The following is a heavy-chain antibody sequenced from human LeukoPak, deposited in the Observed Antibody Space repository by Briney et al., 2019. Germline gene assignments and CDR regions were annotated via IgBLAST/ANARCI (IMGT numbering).Heavy chain of an antibody. CDR2: ISYDGSSK. V-gene: IGHV3-30*18. J-gene: IGHJ4*02. D-gene: IGHD2-15*01. CDR3: AKLGYCSGGSCSPFDY. CDR1: GFTFSSYG. Sequence: GGSLRLSCAASGFTFSSYGMHWVRQAPGKGLEWVAVISYDGSSKYYADSVKGRFTISRDNSKNTLYLQMNSLRAEDTAVYYCAKLGYCSGGSCSPFDYWGQGTLVTVSS.